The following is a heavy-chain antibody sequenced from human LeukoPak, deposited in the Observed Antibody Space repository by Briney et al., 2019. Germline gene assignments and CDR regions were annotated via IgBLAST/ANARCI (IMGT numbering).Heavy chain of an antibody. CDR2: VSGDGGST. V-gene: IGHV3-43*02. Sequence: SGGSLRLXCAASGFTFDDYAMHWARQAPGKGLEWVSLVSGDGGSTYYADSVKGRFTISRDNSKNSLYLQMNSLRTEDTALYYCAKAASYGDYPFYYFDYWGQGTLVTVSS. D-gene: IGHD4-17*01. CDR1: GFTFDDYA. CDR3: AKAASYGDYPFYYFDY. J-gene: IGHJ4*02.